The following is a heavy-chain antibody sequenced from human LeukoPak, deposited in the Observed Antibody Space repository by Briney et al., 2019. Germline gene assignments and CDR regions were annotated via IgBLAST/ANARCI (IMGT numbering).Heavy chain of an antibody. CDR3: ARDVTVIGVDGQGTSFDI. J-gene: IGHJ3*02. V-gene: IGHV1-18*01. CDR1: GYSFTTYG. Sequence: ASVKVSCKASGYSFTTYGITWLRQAPGRGLERVGWINTRDNHALYVQNFLGRVTLTIDTSTSTAYMDLRSLRSDDTAVYYCARDVTVIGVDGQGTSFDIWGQGTVVNVSS. D-gene: IGHD2-21*01. CDR2: INTRDNHA.